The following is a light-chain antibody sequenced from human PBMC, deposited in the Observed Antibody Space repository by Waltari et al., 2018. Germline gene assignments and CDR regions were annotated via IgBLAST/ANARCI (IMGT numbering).Light chain of an antibody. J-gene: IGKJ3*01. V-gene: IGKV2-30*01. Sequence: DVVMTQSPLSLPITPGQPASISCRSSQSLVESNGNTNLSWYQQKPGQPPRLLIYQVSYRYSGVPDRFSGSGAGTDFILKISRVEAEDVGVYYCGQSAHFTFGPGTKLDIK. CDR1: QSLVESNGNTN. CDR2: QVS. CDR3: GQSAHFT.